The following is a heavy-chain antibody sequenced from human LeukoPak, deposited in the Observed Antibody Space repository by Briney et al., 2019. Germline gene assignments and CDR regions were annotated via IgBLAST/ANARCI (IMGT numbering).Heavy chain of an antibody. D-gene: IGHD3-10*01. J-gene: IGHJ4*02. CDR1: GFTFSSYT. Sequence: PGGSLRLSCAASGFTFSSYTMNWVRQAPGKGLEWVSAISGSGGSTYSADSVKGRFTISRDNSKNTLYLQMNSLRAEDTAVYYCAKAGGMVRGVIYYFDYWGQGTLVTVSS. V-gene: IGHV3-23*01. CDR3: AKAGGMVRGVIYYFDY. CDR2: ISGSGGST.